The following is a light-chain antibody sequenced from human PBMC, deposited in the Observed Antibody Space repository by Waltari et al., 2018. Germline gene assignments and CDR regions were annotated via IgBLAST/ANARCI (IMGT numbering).Light chain of an antibody. CDR3: CSFAGTTTYYV. V-gene: IGLV2-23*02. Sequence: QSALTQPASVSGSPGQSITISCTGTSSDVGSYNLVSWYQQRPGKAPKLMIYEVNKRPSGVSNRCSGSKSGNTASLTISGLRAEDEADYYCCSFAGTTTYYVFGTGTQVTVL. CDR1: SSDVGSYNL. J-gene: IGLJ1*01. CDR2: EVN.